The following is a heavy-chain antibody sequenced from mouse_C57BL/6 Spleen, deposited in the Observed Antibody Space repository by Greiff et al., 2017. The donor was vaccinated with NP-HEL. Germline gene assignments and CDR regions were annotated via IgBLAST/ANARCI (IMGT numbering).Heavy chain of an antibody. V-gene: IGHV1-26*01. Sequence: EVQLQQSGPELVKPGASVKISCKASGYTFTDYYMNWVKQSHGKSLEWIGDINPNNGGTSYNQKFKGKATLTVDKSSSTAYMELRILTSEDSAVYYCARPAQAPYYCDYWGQGTTLTVSS. CDR1: GYTFTDYY. D-gene: IGHD3-2*02. CDR3: ARPAQAPYYCDY. J-gene: IGHJ2*01. CDR2: INPNNGGT.